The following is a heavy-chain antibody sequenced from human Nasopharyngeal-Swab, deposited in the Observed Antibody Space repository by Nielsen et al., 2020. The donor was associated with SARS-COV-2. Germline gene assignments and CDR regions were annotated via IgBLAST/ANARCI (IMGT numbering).Heavy chain of an antibody. CDR1: GFTFDDYA. CDR3: AKESHGDLFDY. CDR2: ISWNSGSI. J-gene: IGHJ4*02. V-gene: IGHV3-9*01. D-gene: IGHD4-17*01. Sequence: GGSLRLSCAASGFTFDDYAMHWVRQAPGKGLEWVSGISWNSGSIGYADSVKGRFTISRDNAKNSLYLQMNSLRAEDTALYYCAKESHGDLFDYWGQGTLVTVSS.